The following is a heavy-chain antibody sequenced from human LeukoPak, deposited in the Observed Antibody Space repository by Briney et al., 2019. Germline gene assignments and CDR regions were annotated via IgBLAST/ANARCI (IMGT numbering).Heavy chain of an antibody. CDR1: GYTFTDYY. D-gene: IGHD3-9*01. V-gene: IGHV1-2*02. CDR2: INPKIGGT. Sequence: ASVKVSCKASGYTFTDYYIHWVRQAPGQGLEGIGWINPKIGGTNYAQRFQGRVSMTSDTSITTAYMELRRLTSDDTAVYYCARDSSRRPQNYDIATSFSTDYWGQGTLVTVSS. J-gene: IGHJ4*02. CDR3: ARDSSRRPQNYDIATSFSTDY.